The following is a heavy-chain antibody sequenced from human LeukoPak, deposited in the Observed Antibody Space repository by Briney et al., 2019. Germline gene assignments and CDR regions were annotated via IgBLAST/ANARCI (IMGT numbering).Heavy chain of an antibody. CDR2: IKSKSDGGTT. J-gene: IGHJ3*01. CDR1: GFIFDDYT. Sequence: GGSLRLSCAASGFIFDDYTMHWVRQSPGKGLEWVGHIKSKSDGGTTDYAAPMKGRFTISRDDSKSTLYLQMSSLETEDTAVYYCTTVFTVQSGAFDFWGQGTMVTVSS. CDR3: TTVFTVQSGAFDF. V-gene: IGHV3-15*01. D-gene: IGHD3-3*01.